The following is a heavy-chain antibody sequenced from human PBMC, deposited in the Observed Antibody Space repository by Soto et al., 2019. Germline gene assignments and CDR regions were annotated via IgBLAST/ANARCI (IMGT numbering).Heavy chain of an antibody. Sequence: QVQLQESGPGLVKPSETLSLTCTVSGDSISTYYWTWIRQPPGTGLEWIAFIYYGGSTNYNPSLKSRVTISVDTSKNQFSLTLNSVTAADTAVYYCARPGRDWGSLEYWGQGTRVTVSS. J-gene: IGHJ4*02. CDR3: ARPGRDWGSLEY. CDR1: GDSISTYY. D-gene: IGHD7-27*01. V-gene: IGHV4-59*08. CDR2: IYYGGST.